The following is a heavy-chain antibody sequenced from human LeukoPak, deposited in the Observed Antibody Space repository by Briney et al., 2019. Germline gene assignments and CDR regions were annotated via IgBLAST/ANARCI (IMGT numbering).Heavy chain of an antibody. CDR2: IYYSGST. CDR1: GGSISSSSYY. D-gene: IGHD2-2*01. V-gene: IGHV4-39*01. CDR3: ASFIVVVPAAMFFYYYYGMDV. J-gene: IGHJ6*02. Sequence: SSETLSLTCPVSGGSISSSSYYWGWIRPPPGKGLGWIGSIYYSGSTYYNPSLKSRVTISVDTSKNQFSLKLSSVTAADTAVYYCASFIVVVPAAMFFYYYYGMDVWGQGTTVTVSS.